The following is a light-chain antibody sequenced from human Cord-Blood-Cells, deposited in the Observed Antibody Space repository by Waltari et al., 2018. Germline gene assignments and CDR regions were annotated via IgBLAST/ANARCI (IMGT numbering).Light chain of an antibody. J-gene: IGKJ2*03. CDR3: QQSYSTPR. V-gene: IGKV1-39*01. CDR1: QSISSY. CDR2: AAS. Sequence: DIQMTQSPSSLSASVGDRVTITCRASQSISSYLNWYQQKPGKDPKLLIYAASSLQSGVPSRFSGSGSGTDFTLTISSLQPEDFATYYCQQSYSTPRFGQGTKLEIK.